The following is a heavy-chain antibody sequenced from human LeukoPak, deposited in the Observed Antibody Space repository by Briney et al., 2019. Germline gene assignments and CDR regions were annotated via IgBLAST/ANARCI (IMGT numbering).Heavy chain of an antibody. CDR1: GYTFTGYY. V-gene: IGHV1-2*02. D-gene: IGHD1-26*01. CDR3: ARVGYSGSYRYLYYFDY. Sequence: ASVKVSCKASGYTFTGYYMHWMRQAPGQGLEWMGLINPNSGGTNYAQKFQGRVTMTRDTSISTAYMELSRLRSDDTAVYYCARVGYSGSYRYLYYFDYWGQGTLVTVSS. J-gene: IGHJ4*02. CDR2: INPNSGGT.